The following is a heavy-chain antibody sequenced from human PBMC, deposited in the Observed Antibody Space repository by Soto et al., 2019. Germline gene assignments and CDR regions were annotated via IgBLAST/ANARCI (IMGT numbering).Heavy chain of an antibody. V-gene: IGHV4-61*01. CDR3: ARDYYDSSGYYSSSY. CDR1: GGSVSSGSYY. CDR2: TYYSGST. D-gene: IGHD3-22*01. J-gene: IGHJ4*02. Sequence: SETLSLTCTVSGGSVSSGSYYWSWIRQPPGKGLEWIGYTYYSGSTNYNPSLKSRVTISVDTSKNQFSLKLSSVTAADTAVYYCARDYYDSSGYYSSSYWGQGTLVTVSS.